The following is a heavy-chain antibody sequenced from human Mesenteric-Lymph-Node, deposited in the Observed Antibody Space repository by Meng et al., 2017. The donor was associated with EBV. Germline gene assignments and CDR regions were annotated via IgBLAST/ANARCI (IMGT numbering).Heavy chain of an antibody. Sequence: RQVEDLGPGLVEPSPALTRTCTVSGGAVNRGGYAWSLVRRSPEKGLEWIGYVHRSGRTYYNPSLETRVIISFERSKNQFSLKLTAVTAADTAVYYCAGGDYVNQFNYWGQGTLVTVSS. J-gene: IGHJ4*02. CDR2: VHRSGRT. CDR3: AGGDYVNQFNY. CDR1: GGAVNRGGYA. V-gene: IGHV4-30-2*06. D-gene: IGHD2-21*02.